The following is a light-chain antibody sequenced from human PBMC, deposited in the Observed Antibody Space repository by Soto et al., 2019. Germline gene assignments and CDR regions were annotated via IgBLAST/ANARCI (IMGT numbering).Light chain of an antibody. CDR3: QQYGNEPPGT. J-gene: IGKJ5*01. CDR2: GAS. Sequence: ETVLTQSPGTLYFSPGERATLSCRASQSVGNSHVAWYQQRRGLPPRLLIYGASNRATGIPDRFSGSGSGADFTLTISRLEPEDFAVDFCQQYGNEPPGTFGQGTRLDI. CDR1: QSVGNSH. V-gene: IGKV3-20*01.